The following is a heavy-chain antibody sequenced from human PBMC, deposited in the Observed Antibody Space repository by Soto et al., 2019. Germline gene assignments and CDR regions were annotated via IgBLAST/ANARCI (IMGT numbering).Heavy chain of an antibody. D-gene: IGHD3-10*01. V-gene: IGHV3-33*01. CDR2: IWYDGSNK. CDR3: ARGGATMVRGVCFDY. CDR1: GFTFSSYG. J-gene: IGHJ4*02. Sequence: QVQLVESGGGVVQPGRSLRLSCAASGFTFSSYGMHWVRQAPGKGLEWVAVIWYDGSNKYYADSVKGRFTISRDNSKNTLYLQMNSLRGEDTAVYYCARGGATMVRGVCFDYWGQGTLVTVSS.